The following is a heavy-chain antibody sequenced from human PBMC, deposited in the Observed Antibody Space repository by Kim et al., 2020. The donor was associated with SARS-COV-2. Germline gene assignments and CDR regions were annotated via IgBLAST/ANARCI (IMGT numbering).Heavy chain of an antibody. CDR1: GGSFSGYY. Sequence: SETLSLTCAVYGGSFSGYYWSWIRQPPGKGLEWIGEINHSGSTNYNPSLKSRVTISVDTSKNQFSLKLSSVTAADTAVYYCARLTYYDFWSGYYDYWGQGTLVTVSS. D-gene: IGHD3-3*01. V-gene: IGHV4-34*01. CDR3: ARLTYYDFWSGYYDY. CDR2: INHSGST. J-gene: IGHJ4*02.